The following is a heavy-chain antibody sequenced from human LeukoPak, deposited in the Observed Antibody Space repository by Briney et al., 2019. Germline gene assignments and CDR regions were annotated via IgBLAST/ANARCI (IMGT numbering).Heavy chain of an antibody. CDR1: GGSISSGSYY. D-gene: IGHD6-19*01. V-gene: IGHV4-61*02. J-gene: IGHJ6*03. CDR2: IYTSGST. CDR3: ARVRSYSSGWYYYYYYMDV. Sequence: PSETLSLTCTVSGGSISSGSYYWSWIRQPAGKGLEWIGRIYTSGSTNYNPSLKSRVTISVDTSKNQFSLKLSSVTAADTAVYYCARVRSYSSGWYYYYYYMDVWGKGTTVTVSS.